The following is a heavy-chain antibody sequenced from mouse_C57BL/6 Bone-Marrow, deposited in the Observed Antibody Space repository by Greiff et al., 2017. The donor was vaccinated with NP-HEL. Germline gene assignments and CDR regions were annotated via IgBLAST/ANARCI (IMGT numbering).Heavy chain of an antibody. J-gene: IGHJ1*03. CDR2: ISNLAYSI. Sequence: EVQRVESGGGLVQPGGSLKLSCAASGFTFSDYGMAWVRQAPRKGPEWVAFISNLAYSIYYADTVTGRFTISRENAKNTLYLEMSSLRSEDTAMYYCARPYYGSSSWYFDVWGTGTTVTVSS. D-gene: IGHD1-1*01. CDR3: ARPYYGSSSWYFDV. CDR1: GFTFSDYG. V-gene: IGHV5-15*01.